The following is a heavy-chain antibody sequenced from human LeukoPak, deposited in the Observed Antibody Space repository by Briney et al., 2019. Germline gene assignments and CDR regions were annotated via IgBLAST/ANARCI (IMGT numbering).Heavy chain of an antibody. CDR2: INPSGGST. D-gene: IGHD1-26*01. CDR1: GYTFTSYY. V-gene: IGHV1-46*01. J-gene: IGHJ4*02. CDR3: ASGRSGRFMGGYYFDY. Sequence: ASVKVSCKASGYTFTSYYMHWVRQAPGQGLEWMGIINPSGGSTSYAQKFQGRVTMTRDTSTSTVYMELSSLRSEDTAVYYCASGRSGRFMGGYYFDYWGQGTLVTVSS.